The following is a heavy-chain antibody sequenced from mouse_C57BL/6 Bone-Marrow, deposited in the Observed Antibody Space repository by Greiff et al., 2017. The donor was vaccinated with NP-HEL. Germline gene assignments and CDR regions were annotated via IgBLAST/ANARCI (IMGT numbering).Heavy chain of an antibody. V-gene: IGHV10-1*01. CDR2: IRSKSNNYAT. CDR3: VLTAYYFDY. Sequence: EVMLVESGGGLVQPKGSLKLSCAASGFSFNTYAMNWVRQAPGKGLEWVARIRSKSNNYATYYADSVKDRFTISRDDSESMLYLQMNNLKTEDTAMYYCVLTAYYFDYWGQGTTLTVSS. CDR1: GFSFNTYA. J-gene: IGHJ2*01. D-gene: IGHD4-1*01.